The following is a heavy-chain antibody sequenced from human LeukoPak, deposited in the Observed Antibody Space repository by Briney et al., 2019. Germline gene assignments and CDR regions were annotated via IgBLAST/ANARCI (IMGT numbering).Heavy chain of an antibody. D-gene: IGHD3-10*01. CDR3: AKDLWYGSGSSPYFDC. V-gene: IGHV3-23*01. J-gene: IGHJ4*02. CDR1: GFTFSSYA. Sequence: GGSLRLSCAASGFTFSSYAMSWGRQAPGWGLEWGSAISGSGGSTYYADSVKGQFTISRDNSKNTLYLQMNSLRAEDTAVYYCAKDLWYGSGSSPYFDCWGQGTLVTVSS. CDR2: ISGSGGST.